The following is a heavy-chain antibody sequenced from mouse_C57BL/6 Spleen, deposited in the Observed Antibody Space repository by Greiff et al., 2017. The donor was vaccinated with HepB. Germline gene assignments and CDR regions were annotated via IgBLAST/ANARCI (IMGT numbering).Heavy chain of an antibody. D-gene: IGHD2-1*01. CDR2: IYPGDGDT. J-gene: IGHJ4*01. V-gene: IGHV1-80*01. CDR1: GYAFSSYW. CDR3: ARRIGNYYAMDY. Sequence: VQLQQSGAELVKPGASVKISCKASGYAFSSYWMNWVKQRPGKGLEWIGQIYPGDGDTNYNGKFKGKATLTADKSSSTAYMQLSSLTSEDSAVYFCARRIGNYYAMDYWGQGTSVTVSS.